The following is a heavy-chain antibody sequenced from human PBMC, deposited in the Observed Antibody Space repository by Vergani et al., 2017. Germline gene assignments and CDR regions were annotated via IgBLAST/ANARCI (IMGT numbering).Heavy chain of an antibody. D-gene: IGHD2-21*01. Sequence: EGQLVESGGDWVQRGGSLRLSCAASGFISSSYWMSWVRQAPGKGLEWVANVNQDGSKKYYADSVKGRFTISRDNSRNTLDLLMSSLRAEDTAIYYCVREGSYCGSTTCRNPSYVYYYHMDVWGEGTTVTVSS. CDR1: GFISSSYW. V-gene: IGHV3-7*01. J-gene: IGHJ6*03. CDR2: VNQDGSKK. CDR3: VREGSYCGSTTCRNPSYVYYYHMDV.